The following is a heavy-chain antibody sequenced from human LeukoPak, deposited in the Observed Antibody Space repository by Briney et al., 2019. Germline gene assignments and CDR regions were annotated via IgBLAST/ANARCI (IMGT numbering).Heavy chain of an antibody. Sequence: SETLSLTCTVSGGSISSSSYYWGWIRQPPGKGLEWTGSIYYSGSTYYNPSLKSRVTISVDTSKNQFSLKLSSVTAADTAVYYCARDWGDSSGWYEVGIDYWGQGTLVTVSS. CDR2: IYYSGST. D-gene: IGHD6-19*01. CDR3: ARDWGDSSGWYEVGIDY. J-gene: IGHJ4*02. CDR1: GGSISSSSYY. V-gene: IGHV4-39*07.